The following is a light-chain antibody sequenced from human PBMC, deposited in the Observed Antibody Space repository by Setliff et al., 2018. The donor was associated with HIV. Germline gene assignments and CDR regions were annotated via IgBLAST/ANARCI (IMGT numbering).Light chain of an antibody. CDR2: DVY. J-gene: IGLJ1*01. CDR1: SSDVGAYSF. V-gene: IGLV2-11*01. Sequence: QSVLTQPASVSGSPGQAITISCTGSSSDVGAYSFVSWYQQHPGKAPKLIIYDVYRRPSGVPDRFSGSKSGGTASLTISGLQSEDEADYYCCSYAGTDTYIFGSGTKVTVL. CDR3: CSYAGTDTYI.